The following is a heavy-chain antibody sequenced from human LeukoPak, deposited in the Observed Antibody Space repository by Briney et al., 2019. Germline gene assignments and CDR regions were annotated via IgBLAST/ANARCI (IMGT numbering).Heavy chain of an antibody. D-gene: IGHD5-24*01. CDR3: ARALPERATVAAYFDY. V-gene: IGHV3-30*03. CDR1: GFTFSSYG. Sequence: PGGSLRLSCAASGFTFSSYGMSWVRQVPGKGLEWVAVISYDGSDKYYADSVKGQFTISRDNSKNTLYLQMNSLRAEDTAVYYCARALPERATVAAYFDYWGQGTLVTVSS. CDR2: ISYDGSDK. J-gene: IGHJ4*02.